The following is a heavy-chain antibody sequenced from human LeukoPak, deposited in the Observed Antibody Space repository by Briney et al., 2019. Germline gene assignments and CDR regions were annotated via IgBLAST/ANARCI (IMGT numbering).Heavy chain of an antibody. V-gene: IGHV1-69*04. Sequence: GASVKVSFKASVGTFSSYAISWVRHAPGQGLEWMGRIIPILGIANYAQKFQGRVTITADKSTSTAYMELSSLRSEDTAVYYCARGYYYAEYFQHWGQGTLVTVSS. CDR3: ARGYYYAEYFQH. D-gene: IGHD3-22*01. CDR2: IIPILGIA. CDR1: VGTFSSYA. J-gene: IGHJ1*01.